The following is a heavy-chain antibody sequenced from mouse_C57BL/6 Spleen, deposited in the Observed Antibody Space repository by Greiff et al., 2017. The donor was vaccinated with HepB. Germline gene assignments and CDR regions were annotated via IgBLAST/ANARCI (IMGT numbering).Heavy chain of an antibody. J-gene: IGHJ4*01. Sequence: EVHLVESGGGLVKPGGSLKLSCAASGFTFSSYAMSWVRQTPEKRLEWVATISDGGSYTYYPDNVKGRFTISRDNAKNNLYLQMSHLKSEDTAMDYCAREPGYDYGDDTGGYAMDYWGQGTSVTVSS. CDR1: GFTFSSYA. D-gene: IGHD2-4*01. CDR3: AREPGYDYGDDTGGYAMDY. CDR2: ISDGGSYT. V-gene: IGHV5-4*01.